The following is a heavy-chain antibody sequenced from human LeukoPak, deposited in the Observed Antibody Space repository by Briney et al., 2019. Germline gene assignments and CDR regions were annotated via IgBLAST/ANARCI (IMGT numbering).Heavy chain of an antibody. CDR3: ARDDRQYSSGRGWFDP. CDR1: GYTFTSYG. J-gene: IGHJ5*02. Sequence: ASVTVSCKASGYTFTSYGISWVRQAPGQGLEWMGWISAYNGNTNYAQKLQGRVTMTTDTSTSTAYMELRSLGSDDTAVYYCARDDRQYSSGRGWFDPWGQGTLVTVSS. V-gene: IGHV1-18*04. D-gene: IGHD6-19*01. CDR2: ISAYNGNT.